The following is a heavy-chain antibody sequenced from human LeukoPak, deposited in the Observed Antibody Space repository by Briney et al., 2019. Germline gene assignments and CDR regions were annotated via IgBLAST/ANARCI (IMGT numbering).Heavy chain of an antibody. J-gene: IGHJ5*02. V-gene: IGHV3-48*01. CDR2: ISGSSSAI. Sequence: PGGSLRLSCAASGFTFSAYNMIWVRQAPGKGLEWLSYISGSSSAIYYADSVQGRFTILRDNAKNSLSLQMSSLRVEDTAVYYCVRDRTLGVRDGFILAWGQGTLVTVSS. CDR1: GFTFSAYN. CDR3: VRDRTLGVRDGFILA. D-gene: IGHD5-24*01.